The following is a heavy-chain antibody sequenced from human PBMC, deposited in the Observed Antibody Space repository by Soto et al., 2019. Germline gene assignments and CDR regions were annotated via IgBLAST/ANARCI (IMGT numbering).Heavy chain of an antibody. Sequence: QVQLVPSGAEVKKPGASVQVSCKASGYTFTGYYMHWVRQAPGQGLEWMGWINPNSGGTNYAQKFQGWVTMTRDTSRNTAYMELRRLRSDDTAVYYCARAPGSSDDFDYWGQGTLVAVSS. J-gene: IGHJ4*02. D-gene: IGHD6-25*01. CDR3: ARAPGSSDDFDY. V-gene: IGHV1-2*04. CDR1: GYTFTGYY. CDR2: INPNSGGT.